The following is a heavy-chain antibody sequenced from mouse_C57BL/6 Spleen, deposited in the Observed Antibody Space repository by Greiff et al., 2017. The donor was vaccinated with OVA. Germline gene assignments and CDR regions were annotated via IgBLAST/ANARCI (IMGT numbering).Heavy chain of an antibody. V-gene: IGHV1-26*01. CDR2: INPNNGGT. D-gene: IGHD2-4*01. CDR3: AREGPYDYVWFAY. J-gene: IGHJ3*01. CDR1: GYTFTDYY. Sequence: LVKPGASVKISCKASGYTFTDYYMNWVKQSHGKSLEWLGDINPNNGGTSYNQKFKGKATLTVDKSSSTAYMELRSLTSEDSAVYYCAREGPYDYVWFAYWGQGTLVTVSA.